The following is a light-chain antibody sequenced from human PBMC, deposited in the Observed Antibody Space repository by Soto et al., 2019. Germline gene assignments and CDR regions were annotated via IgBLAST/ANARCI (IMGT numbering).Light chain of an antibody. J-gene: IGLJ3*02. CDR2: EVN. CDR3: TSYEGSNIWV. CDR1: SSDVGAYNY. V-gene: IGLV2-8*01. Sequence: QSALTQPPSASGSPGQSVTISCTGTSSDVGAYNYVSWYQQYPGKAPKLMIYEVNKRPSGVPDRFSGSKSGKTASLTVSGLQPEDEADYHCTSYEGSNIWVFGGGTKVTVL.